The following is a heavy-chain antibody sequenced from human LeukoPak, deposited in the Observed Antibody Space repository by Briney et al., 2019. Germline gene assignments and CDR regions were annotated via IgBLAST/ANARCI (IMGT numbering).Heavy chain of an antibody. CDR2: INHSGST. J-gene: IGHJ5*02. CDR3: ARGRLHLVRYFDRRGNWFDP. CDR1: GGSFSGYY. V-gene: IGHV4-34*01. D-gene: IGHD3-9*01. Sequence: SETLSLTCAVYGGSFSGYYWSWIRQPPGKGLEWIGEINHSGSTNYNPSLKSRVTISVDTSKNQFSLKLSSVTAADTAVYYCARGRLHLVRYFDRRGNWFDPWGQGTLVTVSS.